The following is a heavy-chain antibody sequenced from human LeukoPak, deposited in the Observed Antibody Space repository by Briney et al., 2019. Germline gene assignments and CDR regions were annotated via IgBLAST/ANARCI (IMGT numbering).Heavy chain of an antibody. Sequence: PGGSLRLSCAASGFTFSSYAMSWVRQAPGKGLEWVSAISGSGGSTYYADSVKGRFTISRDNSKNTLYLQMNSLRAEDTAVYYCARDEYFPGIAAAGLDYWGQGTLVTVSS. CDR3: ARDEYFPGIAAAGLDY. D-gene: IGHD6-13*01. V-gene: IGHV3-23*01. CDR1: GFTFSSYA. J-gene: IGHJ4*02. CDR2: ISGSGGST.